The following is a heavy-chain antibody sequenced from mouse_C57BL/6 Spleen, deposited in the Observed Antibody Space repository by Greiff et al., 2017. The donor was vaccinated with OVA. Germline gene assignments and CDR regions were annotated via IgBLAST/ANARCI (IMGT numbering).Heavy chain of an antibody. CDR2: IRNKANNHAT. D-gene: IGHD2-5*01. V-gene: IGHV6-6*01. CDR1: GFTFSDAW. CDR3: TAYSNYRAWFAY. J-gene: IGHJ3*01. Sequence: EVKLMESGGGLVQPGGSMKLSCAASGFTFSDAWMDWVRQSPEKGLEWVAEIRNKANNHATYYAESVKGRFTISRDDSKSSVYLQMNSLRAEDTGIYYCTAYSNYRAWFAYWGQGTLVTVSA.